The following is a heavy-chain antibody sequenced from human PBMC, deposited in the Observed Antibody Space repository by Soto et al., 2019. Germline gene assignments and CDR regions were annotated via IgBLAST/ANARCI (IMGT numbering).Heavy chain of an antibody. CDR3: ARATNGDYVDYYYYYGMDV. J-gene: IGHJ6*02. V-gene: IGHV1-69*01. Sequence: QVQLVQSGAEVKKPGSSVKVSCKASGGTFSSYAISWVRQAPGQGLEWMGGIIPIFGTANYAQKFQGRVTITADESTSTAYMELSSLRSDDTAVYYCARATNGDYVDYYYYYGMDVWGQGTTVTVSS. D-gene: IGHD4-17*01. CDR1: GGTFSSYA. CDR2: IIPIFGTA.